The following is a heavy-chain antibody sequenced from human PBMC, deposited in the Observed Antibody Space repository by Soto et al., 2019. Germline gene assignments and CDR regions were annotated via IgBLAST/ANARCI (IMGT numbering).Heavy chain of an antibody. Sequence: QEQLVQSGAEVKKPGSSVKVSCKASGGLFSSYPISWVRQVPGQGLEWMGGIIPVFQTAYYTQRFQGRVTITADESTNTAYRALRRLRSEETAISYCARGGSGYTCFNEFWGQGTLVTVSS. V-gene: IGHV1-69*01. J-gene: IGHJ4*02. CDR1: GGLFSSYP. CDR2: IIPVFQTA. CDR3: ARGGSGYTCFNEF. D-gene: IGHD3-22*01.